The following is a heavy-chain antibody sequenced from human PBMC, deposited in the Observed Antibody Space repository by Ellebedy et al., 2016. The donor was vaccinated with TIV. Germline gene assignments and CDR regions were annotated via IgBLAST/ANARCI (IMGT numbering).Heavy chain of an antibody. V-gene: IGHV3-7*03. CDR3: AKGITAAVVEGSLFDP. J-gene: IGHJ5*02. Sequence: GGSLRLXXAASGFTFSSYWMTWVRQAPGKGLEWVANIKQDGSEKYYVDSVKGRFTISRDNAKNSLFLQMNSLRVEDTAVYYCAKGITAAVVEGSLFDPWGQGTLVTVSS. CDR1: GFTFSSYW. CDR2: IKQDGSEK. D-gene: IGHD6-13*01.